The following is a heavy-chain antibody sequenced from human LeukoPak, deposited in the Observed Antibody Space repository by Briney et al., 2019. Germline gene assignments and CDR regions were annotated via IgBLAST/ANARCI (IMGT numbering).Heavy chain of an antibody. Sequence: GGSLTLSCAASGFIFSDSAMHWVRQASGKGLEWVGRIRSKANNYATTYGASVKGRFTISRDDSKNTAYLQMNSLKIEDTAVYYCTRPCAGDCTDNYWGQGTLVTVSS. J-gene: IGHJ4*02. CDR3: TRPCAGDCTDNY. V-gene: IGHV3-73*01. D-gene: IGHD2-21*02. CDR2: IRSKANNYAT. CDR1: GFIFSDSA.